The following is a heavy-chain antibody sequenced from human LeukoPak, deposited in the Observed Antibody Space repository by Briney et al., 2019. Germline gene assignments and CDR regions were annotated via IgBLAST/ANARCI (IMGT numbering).Heavy chain of an antibody. V-gene: IGHV4-59*01. Sequence: SETLSLTCTVSGGSISSYYWSWIRQAPGKGLEWVGYIYYSGSTNYNPSLKSRVTISVDTSKNQFSLKLSSVTAADTAVYYCARELSIAPYYFDYWGQGALVTVSS. CDR3: ARELSIAPYYFDY. D-gene: IGHD6-13*01. CDR2: IYYSGST. CDR1: GGSISSYY. J-gene: IGHJ4*02.